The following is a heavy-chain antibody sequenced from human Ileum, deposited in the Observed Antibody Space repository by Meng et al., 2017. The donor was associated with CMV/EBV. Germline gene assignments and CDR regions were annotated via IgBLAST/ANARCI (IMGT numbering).Heavy chain of an antibody. J-gene: IGHJ4*02. CDR2: IKQDGSEE. V-gene: IGHV3-7*01. CDR1: GFTFSNYW. Sequence: GGSLRLSCAASGFTFSNYWMSWVRQGSGKGLEWVANIKQDGSEEYYVDSVKGRFTISRDNAKNSLSLQMNGLRVGDTAVYYCVGKTGGYSDFWGQGTLVTVSS. D-gene: IGHD7-27*01. CDR3: VGKTGGYSDF.